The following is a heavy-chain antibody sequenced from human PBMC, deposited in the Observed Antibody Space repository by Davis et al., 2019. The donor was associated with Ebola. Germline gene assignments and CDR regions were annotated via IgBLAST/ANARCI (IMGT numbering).Heavy chain of an antibody. CDR3: AGCLIGYCSSATWENYYYGMDV. Sequence: GESLKISCAASGFTFSRSGMNWLRQAPGKGLEWLSYVSSSSTIYYADSVKGRFTISRDNAKNSLYLQMNSLRDEDTAVYYCAGCLIGYCSSATWENYYYGMDVWGQGTTVTVSS. J-gene: IGHJ6*02. CDR2: VSSSSTI. CDR1: GFTFSRSG. D-gene: IGHD2-2*01. V-gene: IGHV3-48*02.